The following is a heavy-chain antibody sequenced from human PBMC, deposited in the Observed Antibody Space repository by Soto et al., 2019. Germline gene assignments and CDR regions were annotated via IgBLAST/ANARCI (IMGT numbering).Heavy chain of an antibody. Sequence: EVQLVESGGGLVQPGGSLRLSCTASGFTVSDNYMSWVRQAAGKGLEWVSVIYSGGSTYYADSVEGRFTISRDNYKNTLYFQITSLRAEDTAVYYCARALVRGLMDVWGQGTTVTVSS. CDR1: GFTVSDNY. CDR3: ARALVRGLMDV. CDR2: IYSGGST. D-gene: IGHD3-10*01. J-gene: IGHJ6*02. V-gene: IGHV3-66*01.